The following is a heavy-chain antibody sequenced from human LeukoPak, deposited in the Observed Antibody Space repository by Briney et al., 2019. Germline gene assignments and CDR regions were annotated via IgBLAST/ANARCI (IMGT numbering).Heavy chain of an antibody. J-gene: IGHJ6*03. CDR3: ARGRLTYYYYYMDV. CDR2: INHSGST. V-gene: IGHV4-34*01. CDR1: GGSISSYY. Sequence: SETLSLTCTVSGGSISSYYWSWIRQPPGKGLEWIGEINHSGSTNYNPSLKSRVTISVDTSKNQFSLKLSSVTAADTAVYYCARGRLTYYYYYMDVWGKGTTVTVSS.